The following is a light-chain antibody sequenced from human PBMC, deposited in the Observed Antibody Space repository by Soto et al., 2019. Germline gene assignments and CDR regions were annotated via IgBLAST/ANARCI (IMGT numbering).Light chain of an antibody. V-gene: IGKV1-39*01. CDR1: QSISIY. CDR3: QQSYSTPIT. CDR2: AAS. Sequence: DIQISQSPSSLSASVGDRFTITCRASQSISIYLNWYQQKPGKAPKLLIYAASSLQSGVPSRFSGSGSGTDFTLTISSLQPEDFATYYCQQSYSTPITVGQGTRLEIK. J-gene: IGKJ5*01.